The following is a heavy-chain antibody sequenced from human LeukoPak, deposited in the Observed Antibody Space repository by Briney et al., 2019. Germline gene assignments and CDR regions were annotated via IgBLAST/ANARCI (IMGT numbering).Heavy chain of an antibody. CDR1: GFTFSSYG. V-gene: IGHV3-33*01. CDR3: ARDNLRDGYNYYFDY. Sequence: GGSLRLSCAASGFTFSSYGMQWVRQAPGKGLEWVAVIWYDGSNKYYADSVKGRFTISRDNSKTTLYLQMNSLRAEDTAVYYCARDNLRDGYNYYFDYWGQGTLVTVSS. J-gene: IGHJ4*02. CDR2: IWYDGSNK. D-gene: IGHD5-24*01.